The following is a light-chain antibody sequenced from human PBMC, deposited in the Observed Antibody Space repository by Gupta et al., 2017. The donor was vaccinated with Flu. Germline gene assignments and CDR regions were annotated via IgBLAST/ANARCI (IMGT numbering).Light chain of an antibody. CDR3: QQYGSSWT. V-gene: IGKV3-20*01. CDR1: QSITTSD. J-gene: IGKJ1*01. CDR2: GAS. Sequence: DNVLTQFPGTLSLSAGERATLSCRSSQSITTSDLAWYQQKPSQAPRLLIYGASIRATGIPDRFSGSGSGTDFTLTISRLEPDDFAVYYCQQYGSSWTFGQGAKVEIK.